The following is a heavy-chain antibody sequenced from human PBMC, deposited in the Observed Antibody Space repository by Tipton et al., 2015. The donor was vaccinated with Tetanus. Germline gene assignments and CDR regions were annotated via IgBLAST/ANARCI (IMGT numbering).Heavy chain of an antibody. J-gene: IGHJ3*02. CDR3: ARGRRIQLWNDAFDI. V-gene: IGHV4-34*01. CDR2: SNHSGST. D-gene: IGHD5-18*01. Sequence: TLSLTCTVSGGSFSGYYWSWIRQPPGKGLEWIGESNHSGSTNYSPSLKSRVTISVDTSKNLFSLKLSSVTAADTAVYYCARGRRIQLWNDAFDIWGQGTMVTVSS. CDR1: GGSFSGYY.